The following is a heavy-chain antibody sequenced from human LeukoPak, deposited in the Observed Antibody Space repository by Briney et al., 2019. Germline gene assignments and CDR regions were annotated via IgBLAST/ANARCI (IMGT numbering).Heavy chain of an antibody. D-gene: IGHD3-9*01. CDR3: ARVANITTFGMDV. CDR2: IWYDGSKK. CDR1: GFRFSYYG. Sequence: GGPLRLSCAASGFRFSYYGMHWVRQAPGKGPEWVAVIWYDGSKKYYADSVKGRFTISRDNSKNTLYLQMNSLRVEDTAVYYCARVANITTFGMDVWGQGTTATVSS. J-gene: IGHJ6*02. V-gene: IGHV3-33*01.